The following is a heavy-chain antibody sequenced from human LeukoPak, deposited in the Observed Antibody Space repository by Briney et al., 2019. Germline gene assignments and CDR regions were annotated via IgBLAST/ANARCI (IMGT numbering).Heavy chain of an antibody. Sequence: ASVKVSCKASGGTFSSYAISWVRQAPGQGLEWMGGIIPIFGTANYAQKFQGRVTMTRNTSISTAYMELSSLRSEDTAVYYCARGYYYGSGSYDWGQGTLVTVSS. CDR2: IIPIFGTA. D-gene: IGHD3-10*01. CDR1: GGTFSSYA. V-gene: IGHV1-69*05. J-gene: IGHJ4*02. CDR3: ARGYYYGSGSYD.